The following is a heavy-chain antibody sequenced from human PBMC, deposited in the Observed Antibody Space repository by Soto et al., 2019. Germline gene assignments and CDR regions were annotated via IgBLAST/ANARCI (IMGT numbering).Heavy chain of an antibody. Sequence: GGSLRLSCAASGFNFGSGWMHLVRQAPGKGLVWVSRIDSDGSRPTYADSVKGRFTISRDNAKNTLYLQMSSLTAEDTALYYCSRDPLNYYDSDWGQGTLVTVSS. J-gene: IGHJ4*02. CDR2: IDSDGSRP. CDR3: SRDPLNYYDSD. CDR1: GFNFGSGW. V-gene: IGHV3-74*01. D-gene: IGHD3-22*01.